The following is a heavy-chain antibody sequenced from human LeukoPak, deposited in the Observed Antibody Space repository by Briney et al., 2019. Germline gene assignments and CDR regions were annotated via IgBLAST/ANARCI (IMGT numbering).Heavy chain of an antibody. J-gene: IGHJ4*02. Sequence: PSETLSLTCAVYGGSFSGYYWSWIRQPPGKGLEWIGEINHSGNTNYNPSLKSRVTISVDKSKNQFSLKLSSVTAADTAVYYCARGRGGKRGYFDYWGQGTLVTVSS. V-gene: IGHV4-34*01. D-gene: IGHD3-16*01. CDR2: INHSGNT. CDR3: ARGRGGKRGYFDY. CDR1: GGSFSGYY.